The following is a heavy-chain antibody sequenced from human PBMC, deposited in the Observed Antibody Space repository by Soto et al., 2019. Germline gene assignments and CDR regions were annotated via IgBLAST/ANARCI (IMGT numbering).Heavy chain of an antibody. CDR3: ARDYGAAAGTYYYYGMDV. V-gene: IGHV1-46*01. CDR1: GYTFTSYY. D-gene: IGHD6-13*01. CDR2: INPSGGST. Sequence: ASVKVSCKASGYTFTSYYMQWVRQAPGQGLEWMGIINPSGGSTSYAQKFQGRVTMTRDTSTSTVYMELSSLRSEDTAVYYCARDYGAAAGTYYYYGMDVWGQGTTVTVSS. J-gene: IGHJ6*02.